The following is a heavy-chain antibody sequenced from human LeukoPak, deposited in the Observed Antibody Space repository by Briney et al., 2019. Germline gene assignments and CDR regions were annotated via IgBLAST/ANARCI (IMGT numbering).Heavy chain of an antibody. D-gene: IGHD5-24*01. CDR3: ATRDGYNPEYFDY. Sequence: ASVKVSCKASGYTFTGYYMHWVRQAPGQGLEWMERINPNSGGTNYAQKFQGRVTMTRDTSISTAYMELSRLRSDDTAVYYCATRDGYNPEYFDYWGQGTLVTVSS. V-gene: IGHV1-2*06. CDR1: GYTFTGYY. CDR2: INPNSGGT. J-gene: IGHJ4*02.